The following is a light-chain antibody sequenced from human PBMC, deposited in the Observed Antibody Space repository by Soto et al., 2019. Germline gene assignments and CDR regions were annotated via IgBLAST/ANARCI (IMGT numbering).Light chain of an antibody. Sequence: DIPLTQSPSSLSASLGDSITITCRASETISTFLNWYQVQPGKAPRLLVYGASYLQVGVPVRFRGNGSGTLFTLTIDNLQREDLASYFCQQFFSAVLTFGGGTRVDI. J-gene: IGKJ4*01. CDR3: QQFFSAVLT. CDR2: GAS. CDR1: ETISTF. V-gene: IGKV1-39*01.